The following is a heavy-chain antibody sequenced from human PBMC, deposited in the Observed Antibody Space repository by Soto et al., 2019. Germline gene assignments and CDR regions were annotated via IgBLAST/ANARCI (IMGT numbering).Heavy chain of an antibody. D-gene: IGHD2-21*01. CDR2: ISSSSSYI. J-gene: IGHJ5*02. Sequence: GGSLRLSCAASGVTFSSYSMNWVRQAPGKGLEWVSSISSSSSYIYYADSVRGRFTISRDNAKNSLYLQMNSLRAEDTAVYYCAREALSATYLNWFDPWGQGTLVTVSS. V-gene: IGHV3-21*01. CDR3: AREALSATYLNWFDP. CDR1: GVTFSSYS.